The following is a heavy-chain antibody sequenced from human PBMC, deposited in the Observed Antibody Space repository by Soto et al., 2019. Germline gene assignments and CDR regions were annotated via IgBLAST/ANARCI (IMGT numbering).Heavy chain of an antibody. CDR2: IWYDGSTK. D-gene: IGHD5-12*01. V-gene: IGHV3-33*01. Sequence: QVQVVESGGAVVQPGTSLRLSCAASGFTFSSYGMHWVRQAPGKGLEWVAVIWYDGSTKYYADPVKGRFTITRDNSKNTVYLQMNLLRAAATAVYYCASDWGVDMATITFDYWGQGTLVTVSS. CDR1: GFTFSSYG. J-gene: IGHJ4*02. CDR3: ASDWGVDMATITFDY.